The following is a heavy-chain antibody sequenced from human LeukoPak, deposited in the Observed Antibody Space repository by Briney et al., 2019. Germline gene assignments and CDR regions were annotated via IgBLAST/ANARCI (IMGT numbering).Heavy chain of an antibody. CDR2: ISSNGDNT. Sequence: PGGSLRLSCAASGFTFSSYSMHWVRQAPGKGLEYVSAISSNGDNTYYANSVKGRFTISRDNSKNTLFLQMASLRGEDTALYYCARAPREGFSGSHHDYWGQGTLVTVSS. J-gene: IGHJ4*02. D-gene: IGHD1-26*01. CDR3: ARAPREGFSGSHHDY. CDR1: GFTFSSYS. V-gene: IGHV3-64*01.